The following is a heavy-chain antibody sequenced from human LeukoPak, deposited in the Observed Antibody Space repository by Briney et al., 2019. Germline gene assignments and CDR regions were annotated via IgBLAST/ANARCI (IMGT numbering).Heavy chain of an antibody. D-gene: IGHD5-18*01. Sequence: GGSLRLSCAASGFTFINYGINWVRRAPGKGLEWVSAISGSGGSTYYADSVKGRFTISRDNSKNTLYLQMNSLRAEDTAVYYCAKQTTAMGAYYFDYWGQGTLVTVPS. CDR3: AKQTTAMGAYYFDY. V-gene: IGHV3-23*01. J-gene: IGHJ4*02. CDR1: GFTFINYG. CDR2: ISGSGGST.